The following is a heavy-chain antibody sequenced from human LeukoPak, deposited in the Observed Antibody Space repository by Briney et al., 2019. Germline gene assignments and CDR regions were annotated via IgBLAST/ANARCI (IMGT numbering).Heavy chain of an antibody. Sequence: SETLSLICAVYGGSFSGYYWSWIRQPPGKGLEWIGEINHSGSTNYNPSLKSRVTISVDTSKNQFSLKLSSVTAADTAVYYCARLVGATGGYWGQGTLVTVSS. D-gene: IGHD1-26*01. CDR1: GGSFSGYY. CDR2: INHSGST. CDR3: ARLVGATGGY. V-gene: IGHV4-34*01. J-gene: IGHJ4*02.